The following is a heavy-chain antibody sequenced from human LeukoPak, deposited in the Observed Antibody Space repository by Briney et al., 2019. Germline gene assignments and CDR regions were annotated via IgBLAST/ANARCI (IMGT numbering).Heavy chain of an antibody. D-gene: IGHD3-16*01. CDR3: AKGYGQRLVNNWFDP. Sequence: GGSLRHSCAASGFTFNYYGLSWVRQAPGKGLEWVSGFGHNGGITYSDSVKGRFTISRDNSKNTLYLQMNSLRAEDTAVYYCAKGYGQRLVNNWFDPWGQGTLVTVSS. V-gene: IGHV3-23*01. CDR2: FGHNGGIT. J-gene: IGHJ5*02. CDR1: GFTFNYYG.